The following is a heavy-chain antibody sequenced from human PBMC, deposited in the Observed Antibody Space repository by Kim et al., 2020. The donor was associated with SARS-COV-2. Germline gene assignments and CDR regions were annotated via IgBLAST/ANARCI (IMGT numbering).Heavy chain of an antibody. J-gene: IGHJ4*02. CDR3: ARAFYTNSALVFDF. CDR1: EYSLTRYS. Sequence: ASVKVSCKASEYSLTRYSIHWVRQAPGQGLDWMGWINPDNGKTKYSQRLQGRVTITSDTSASTAYMELSSLRSEDTAIYYCARAFYTNSALVFDFWGPGT. V-gene: IGHV1-3*01. D-gene: IGHD2-2*02. CDR2: INPDNGKT.